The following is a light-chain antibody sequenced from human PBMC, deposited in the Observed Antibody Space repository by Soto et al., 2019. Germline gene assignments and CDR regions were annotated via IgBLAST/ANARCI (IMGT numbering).Light chain of an antibody. J-gene: IGKJ5*01. CDR1: QDVTTN. CDR3: QQYNNWPFS. Sequence: EIVLTQSAATLSLSAGERATLSCGAAQDVTTNFAWYQLRRGQPPRLLIYDISTRATGVPARFSGSWSGTEFNLTISGLQSEDFALYFCQQYNNWPFSFGPGTRLEIK. CDR2: DIS. V-gene: IGKV3-15*01.